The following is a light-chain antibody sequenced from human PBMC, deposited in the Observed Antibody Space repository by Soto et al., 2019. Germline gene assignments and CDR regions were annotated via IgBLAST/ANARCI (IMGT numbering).Light chain of an antibody. CDR1: QSVGNN. V-gene: IGKV3-11*01. Sequence: ENVLTQSPGTLSLSPGERATLSCRASQSVGNNLAWYQQRPGQAPTLLISDASSRATGIPDRFSGSGSGTDFTLTISSLEPEDFAVYYCQQRSNWPPITFGQGTRLEI. J-gene: IGKJ5*01. CDR3: QQRSNWPPIT. CDR2: DAS.